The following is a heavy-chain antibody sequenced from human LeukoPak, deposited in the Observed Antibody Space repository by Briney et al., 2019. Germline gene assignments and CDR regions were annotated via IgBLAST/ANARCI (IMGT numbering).Heavy chain of an antibody. J-gene: IGHJ4*02. Sequence: GASVKVSCKASGYTFTSYGISWVRQAPGQGLEWMGWISAYNGNTNYAQKLQGRVTMTTDTSTSTAYMELRSLRSDDTAVYYCARDRRIAVAGSLRENFAHWGQGTLVPVSS. CDR2: ISAYNGNT. V-gene: IGHV1-18*01. CDR3: ARDRRIAVAGSLRENFAH. D-gene: IGHD6-19*01. CDR1: GYTFTSYG.